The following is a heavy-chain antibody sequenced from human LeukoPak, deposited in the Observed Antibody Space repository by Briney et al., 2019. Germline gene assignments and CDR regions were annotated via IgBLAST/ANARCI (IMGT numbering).Heavy chain of an antibody. D-gene: IGHD2-2*01. V-gene: IGHV4-39*07. J-gene: IGHJ4*02. CDR2: IYYSGNT. Sequence: SETLSLTCTVSGVSISSSNSYWGWIRQPPGKGLEWIGSIYYSGNTYYNASLKSQVSISVDTSKNQFSLKLSSVTAADTAVYYRARSGCSSTSCYQADYWGQGTLVTVSS. CDR1: GVSISSSNSY. CDR3: ARSGCSSTSCYQADY.